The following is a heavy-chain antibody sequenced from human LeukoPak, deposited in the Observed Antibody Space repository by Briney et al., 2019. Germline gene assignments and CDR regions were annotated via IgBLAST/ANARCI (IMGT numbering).Heavy chain of an antibody. V-gene: IGHV3-7*01. CDR2: IKQDGSEK. Sequence: PGGSLRLSCEGSGFIFSRYSSYAMNWVRQAPGKGLEWVTNIKQDGSEKYYVDSVEGRFAISRDNAKNSLYLQMNSLRAEDTAVYYCARDTAIFIGGDYFDYWGQGTLVTVSS. D-gene: IGHD3-10*01. CDR1: GFIFSRYSSYA. CDR3: ARDTAIFIGGDYFDY. J-gene: IGHJ4*02.